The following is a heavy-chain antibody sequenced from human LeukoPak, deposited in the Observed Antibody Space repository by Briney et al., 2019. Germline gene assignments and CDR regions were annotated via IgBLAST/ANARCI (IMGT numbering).Heavy chain of an antibody. V-gene: IGHV1-3*01. CDR3: ARDQYNVIDS. CDR2: INAENGDT. CDR1: GYRFTGYN. J-gene: IGHJ4*02. D-gene: IGHD1-14*01. Sequence: ASVKVSCKASGYRFTGYNIDWVRQAPGQRPEWMGRINAENGDTKYSQKFQGRVTITRDTFASTSYMELSSLRSEDTAVYYCARDQYNVIDSWGQGTLVTVSS.